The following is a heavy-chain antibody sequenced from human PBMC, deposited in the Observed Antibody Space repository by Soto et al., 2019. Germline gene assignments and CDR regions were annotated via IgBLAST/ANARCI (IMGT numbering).Heavy chain of an antibody. CDR1: GFTFGSHC. Sequence: SLRLSCAASGFTFGSHCMSWARQAPGKGLEWVSYISHSGTTKYYADSVKGRFTISRDNAHNSLYLQMDSLRDEDTAVYYCARVEGPTVATMFFDYWGQGTPVTVSS. CDR3: ARVEGPTVATMFFDY. V-gene: IGHV3-48*02. D-gene: IGHD5-12*01. J-gene: IGHJ4*02. CDR2: ISHSGTTK.